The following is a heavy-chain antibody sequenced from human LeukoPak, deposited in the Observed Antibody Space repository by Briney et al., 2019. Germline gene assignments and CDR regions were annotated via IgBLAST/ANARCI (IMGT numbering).Heavy chain of an antibody. CDR1: GFTFSGSG. CDR2: IRTKGNKDAT. V-gene: IGHV3-73*01. J-gene: IGHJ4*02. Sequence: QPGGSLRLSCEASGFTFSGSGLHWVRQASGKGLEWVGRIRTKGNKDATSYAASVNGRFTISTDDSQNTAFLHMNSLKTEDTAVYYCTVSGGTYQYWGQGTQVTVSS. CDR3: TVSGGTYQY. D-gene: IGHD2-15*01.